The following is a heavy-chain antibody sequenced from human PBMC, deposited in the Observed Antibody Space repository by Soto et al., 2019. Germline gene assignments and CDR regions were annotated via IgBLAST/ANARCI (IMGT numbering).Heavy chain of an antibody. J-gene: IGHJ3*02. CDR1: GYSFTSYW. D-gene: IGHD3-9*01. CDR3: ASPDTPSYDILTGSHSSGAFDI. V-gene: IGHV5-51*01. CDR2: IYPGDSDT. Sequence: GESLKISCKGSGYSFTSYWIGWVRQMPGKGLGWMGIIYPGDSDTRYSPSFQGQVTISADKYISTAYLQWSSLKASDTDMYYCASPDTPSYDILTGSHSSGAFDIWGQGTMVTVSS.